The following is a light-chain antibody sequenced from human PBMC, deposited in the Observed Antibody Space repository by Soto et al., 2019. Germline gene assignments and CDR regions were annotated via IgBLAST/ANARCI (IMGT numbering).Light chain of an antibody. CDR3: QQYDSLPRT. Sequence: DIQMTQSPSSLSASVRDRVTITCRASQSISGSLNWYQQKPGKAPKLLIYDASNLETGVPSRFSGSGSGTDFNLTISSLQPEDIATYSCQQYDSLPRTFGQGTKVDIK. CDR1: QSISGS. V-gene: IGKV1-33*01. CDR2: DAS. J-gene: IGKJ1*01.